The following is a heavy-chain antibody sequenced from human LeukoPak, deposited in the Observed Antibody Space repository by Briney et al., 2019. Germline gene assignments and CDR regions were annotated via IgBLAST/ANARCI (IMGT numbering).Heavy chain of an antibody. Sequence: GASVKVSCKASGYTFTSYDINWVRQATGQGLEWMGWMNPNSGNTGYAQKFQARVSMTRNTPISTAYMELSSLRSEDTAVYYCTRGLVVLSATSWAFDIWGHGTMVTASS. J-gene: IGHJ3*02. D-gene: IGHD2-15*01. CDR2: MNPNSGNT. V-gene: IGHV1-8*01. CDR3: TRGLVVLSATSWAFDI. CDR1: GYTFTSYD.